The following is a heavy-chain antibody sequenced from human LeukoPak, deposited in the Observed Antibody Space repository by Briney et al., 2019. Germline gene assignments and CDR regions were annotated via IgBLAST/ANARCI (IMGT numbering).Heavy chain of an antibody. J-gene: IGHJ4*02. CDR2: FDPEDGET. D-gene: IGHD3/OR15-3a*01. Sequence: ASVKVSCKVSGYTLTELSMHWVRQAPGKGLEWMGGFDPEDGETIYAQKFRGRVTMTEDTSTDTAYMELSSLRSEDTAVYYCATAAPGGLVIGPGFDYWGQGTLVTVSS. CDR1: GYTLTELS. CDR3: ATAAPGGLVIGPGFDY. V-gene: IGHV1-24*01.